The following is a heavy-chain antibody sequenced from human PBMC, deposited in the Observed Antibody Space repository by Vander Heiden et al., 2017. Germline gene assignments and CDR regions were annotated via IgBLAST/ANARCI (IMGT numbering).Heavy chain of an antibody. CDR3: ARESAVERIAFDI. D-gene: IGHD2-2*01. J-gene: IGHJ3*02. CDR1: GFTFSRFW. V-gene: IGHV3-74*03. Sequence: EVRLEETGGGLVEPGGSVRLSCSDPGFTFSRFWMHWVRQAPGKGLVSVSRINSDGSSTMYAYTVKGRFTISRDNAKNTVYLQMNSLRADDTAIYYCARESAVERIAFDIWGQGTMVTVSS. CDR2: INSDGSST.